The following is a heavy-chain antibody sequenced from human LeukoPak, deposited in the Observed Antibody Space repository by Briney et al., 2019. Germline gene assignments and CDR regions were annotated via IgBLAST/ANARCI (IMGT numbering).Heavy chain of an antibody. Sequence: GESLTLSCAVSGFSFSSYGKHWVRHGPGKGMERVAVIWYDGSNKYYADSSKGRFTISRDNSKKTLFLQMNSMRDEATAVYYCAKGGGTATMVRGVIIGDYFDYWGQGTLVTVSS. D-gene: IGHD3-10*01. CDR2: IWYDGSNK. J-gene: IGHJ4*02. V-gene: IGHV3-33*02. CDR3: AKGGGTATMVRGVIIGDYFDY. CDR1: GFSFSSYG.